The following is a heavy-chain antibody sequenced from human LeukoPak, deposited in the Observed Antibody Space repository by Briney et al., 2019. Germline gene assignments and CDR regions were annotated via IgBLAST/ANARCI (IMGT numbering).Heavy chain of an antibody. J-gene: IGHJ3*02. V-gene: IGHV1-46*01. CDR3: ARVKGYGGMRGAFDI. Sequence: ASXXVSCKASGYTFTSDYMHWVRQAPGQGLEWMGIINPSGGSTSYAQKFQGRVTMTRDTSTSTVYMELSSLRSEDTAVYYCARVKGYGGMRGAFDIWGQGTMVTVSS. CDR1: GYTFTSDY. D-gene: IGHD4-23*01. CDR2: INPSGGST.